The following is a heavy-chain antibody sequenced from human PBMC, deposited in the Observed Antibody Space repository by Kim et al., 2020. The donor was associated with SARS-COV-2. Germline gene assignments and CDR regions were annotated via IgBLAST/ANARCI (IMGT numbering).Heavy chain of an antibody. D-gene: IGHD4-17*01. CDR3: ARHISADGAFSLDY. Sequence: NPSLKSRVTISIDTSQNHLSLRLSSVTAADTAMYYCARHISADGAFSLDYWGQGILVTVSS. J-gene: IGHJ4*02. V-gene: IGHV4-39*01.